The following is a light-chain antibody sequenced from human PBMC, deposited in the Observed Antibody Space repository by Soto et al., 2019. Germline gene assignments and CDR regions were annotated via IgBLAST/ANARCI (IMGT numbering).Light chain of an antibody. CDR1: QGISNY. J-gene: IGKJ1*01. V-gene: IGKV1-27*01. CDR3: HKYNSAPWT. CDR2: AAS. Sequence: DIQMTQSPSSLSASVGDRVTITCRASQGISNYLAWYQQKPGKVPKLLIYAASTLQAGIPSRLSGSGSGTDFALTISSLQPEDGATYYCHKYNSAPWTFGEGTKVEIK.